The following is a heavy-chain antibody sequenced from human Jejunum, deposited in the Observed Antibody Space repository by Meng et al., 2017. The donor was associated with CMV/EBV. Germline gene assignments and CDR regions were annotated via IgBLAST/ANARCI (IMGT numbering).Heavy chain of an antibody. Sequence: AMHWVRPAPGKGLEWVPRILYDGSGKYYGNAVKGRFTISRDNSKNTVYLEMNSLRPEDTAIYYCVRERYCSGATCAYFDYWGQGTLVTVSS. CDR3: VRERYCSGATCAYFDY. CDR2: ILYDGSGK. CDR1: A. J-gene: IGHJ4*02. V-gene: IGHV3-30*04. D-gene: IGHD2-15*01.